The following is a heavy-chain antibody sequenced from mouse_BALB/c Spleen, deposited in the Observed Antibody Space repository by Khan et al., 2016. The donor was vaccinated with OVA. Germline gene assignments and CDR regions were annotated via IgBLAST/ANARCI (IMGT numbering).Heavy chain of an antibody. Sequence: QLQESGAELARPGASVKLSCKASGYTFTDYYINWVKQRTGQGLEWIGEISPGSGDTYYNERFKGKATLTADKSSSTAYMQLSSLTSEASAVYFCARRNYFGYTFAYWGQGTLVTVSA. CDR1: GYTFTDYY. CDR3: ARRNYFGYTFAY. D-gene: IGHD1-2*01. J-gene: IGHJ3*01. V-gene: IGHV1-77*01. CDR2: ISPGSGDT.